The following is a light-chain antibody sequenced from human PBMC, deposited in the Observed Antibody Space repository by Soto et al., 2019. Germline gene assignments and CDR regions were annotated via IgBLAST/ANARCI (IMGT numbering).Light chain of an antibody. CDR2: WAS. V-gene: IGKV3-20*01. CDR1: QTITSRY. Sequence: EIVLTQSPGTLSLSPGARATLSCRASQTITSRYLAWYQQKPGQPPQLIIYWASTRESGVPERFSGSGSGTDFTLTISSLEAEDVAFYWCQQYFDVPFTFGGGTKVDIK. CDR3: QQYFDVPFT. J-gene: IGKJ4*01.